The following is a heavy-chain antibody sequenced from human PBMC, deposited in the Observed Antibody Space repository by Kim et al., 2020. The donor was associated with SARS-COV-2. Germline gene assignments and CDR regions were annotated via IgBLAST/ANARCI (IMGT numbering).Heavy chain of an antibody. V-gene: IGHV4-39*07. Sequence: SETLSLTCTVSGGSISSSSYYWGWIRQPPGKGLEWIGSIYYSGRTYYNPSLKSGVTISVDTSKNQFSLKLSSVTAADTAVYYCAGVPRPPHYYGSGTAVDYWGQGTLVTVSS. D-gene: IGHD3-10*01. J-gene: IGHJ4*02. CDR3: AGVPRPPHYYGSGTAVDY. CDR2: IYYSGRT. CDR1: GGSISSSSYY.